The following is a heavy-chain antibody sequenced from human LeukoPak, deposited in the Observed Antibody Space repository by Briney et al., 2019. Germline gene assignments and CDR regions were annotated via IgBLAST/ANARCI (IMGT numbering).Heavy chain of an antibody. CDR1: GYTFTSYD. J-gene: IGHJ6*03. CDR2: MNPNSGNT. Sequence: GASVKVSCKASGYTFTSYDINWVRQATGQGLEWMGWMNPNSGNTGYAQKFQGRVTMTTDTSTSTAYMELRSLRSGDTAVYYCARAGSPFVSYMDVWGKGTTVTVSS. V-gene: IGHV1-8*01. D-gene: IGHD6-19*01. CDR3: ARAGSPFVSYMDV.